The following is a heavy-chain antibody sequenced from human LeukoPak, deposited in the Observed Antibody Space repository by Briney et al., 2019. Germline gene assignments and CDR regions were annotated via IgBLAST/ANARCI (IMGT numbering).Heavy chain of an antibody. D-gene: IGHD3-10*01. V-gene: IGHV4-34*01. Sequence: PSETLSLTCAVYGGSFSGYYWSWIRQPPGKGLEWIGEINHSGSTNYNPSLKSRVTIPVDTSKNQFSLKLSSVTAADTAVYYCARGVRVLWFGELFSSNWFDPWGQGTLVTVSS. J-gene: IGHJ5*02. CDR1: GGSFSGYY. CDR3: ARGVRVLWFGELFSSNWFDP. CDR2: INHSGST.